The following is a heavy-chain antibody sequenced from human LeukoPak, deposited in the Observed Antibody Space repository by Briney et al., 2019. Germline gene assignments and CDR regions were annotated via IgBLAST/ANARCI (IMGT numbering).Heavy chain of an antibody. CDR3: AKVSTVSSLSSGYYPIDY. D-gene: IGHD3-22*01. J-gene: IGHJ4*02. CDR1: GFTFSSYA. CDR2: ISGSGGST. Sequence: GGSLRLSCAASGFTFSSYAMSWVRQAPGKGLEWVSVISGSGGSTDYADSVKGRLTISRDNSKNTLYLQMNSLRAEDTAVYYCAKVSTVSSLSSGYYPIDYWGQGTLVTVSS. V-gene: IGHV3-23*01.